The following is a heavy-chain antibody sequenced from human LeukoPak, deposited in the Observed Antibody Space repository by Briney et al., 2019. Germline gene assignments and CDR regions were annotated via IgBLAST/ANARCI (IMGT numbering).Heavy chain of an antibody. D-gene: IGHD3-22*01. Sequence: GGSLRLSCAASGFTFSSYEMNWVRQAPGKGLEWVSYISSSGSTIYYADSVKGRYTISRDNAKNSLYLQMNSLRAEDTAVYYCASPTHYYDSSGSRLTRFDPWGQGTLVTVSS. CDR3: ASPTHYYDSSGSRLTRFDP. CDR2: ISSSGSTI. CDR1: GFTFSSYE. V-gene: IGHV3-48*03. J-gene: IGHJ5*02.